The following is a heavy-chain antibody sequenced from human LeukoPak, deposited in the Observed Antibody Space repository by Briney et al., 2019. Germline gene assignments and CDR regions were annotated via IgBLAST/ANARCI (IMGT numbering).Heavy chain of an antibody. CDR2: FDPEDGET. V-gene: IGHV1-24*01. CDR1: GYTLTELS. J-gene: IGHJ4*02. Sequence: ASVKVSCKVSGYTLTELSMHWVRQAPGKGLEWMGGFDPEDGETIYAQKFQGRVTMTEDTSTDTAYMELSSLRSEDTAVYYCATDPNVLLWLGELSHWGQGTLVTVSS. CDR3: ATDPNVLLWLGELSH. D-gene: IGHD3-10*01.